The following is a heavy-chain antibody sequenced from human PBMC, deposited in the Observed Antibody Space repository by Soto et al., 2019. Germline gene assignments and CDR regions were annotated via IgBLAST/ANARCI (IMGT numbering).Heavy chain of an antibody. CDR1: GFTFSSYG. CDR3: ARDPVVTTDAFDI. J-gene: IGHJ3*02. D-gene: IGHD1-1*01. Sequence: GGSLRLSCAASGFTFSSYGMHWVRQAPGKGLEWVAVIWYDGSNKYYADSVKGRFTISRDNSKNTLYLQMNSLRAEDTAVYYCARDPVVTTDAFDIWGQGTMVTVAS. V-gene: IGHV3-33*08. CDR2: IWYDGSNK.